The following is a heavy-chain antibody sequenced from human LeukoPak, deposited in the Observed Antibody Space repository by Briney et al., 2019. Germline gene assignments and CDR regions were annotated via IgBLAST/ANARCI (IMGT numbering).Heavy chain of an antibody. CDR2: IWDDGSKK. D-gene: IGHD2-2*01. V-gene: IGHV3-33*01. CDR1: GFSFSTYG. CDR3: ARDGGFCTSTSCRYRFDY. J-gene: IGHJ4*02. Sequence: GGSLRLSWAASGFSFSTYGIHWVRQAPGKGLEWVAFIWDDGSKKYYADSVKGRFTISRDNSKNTMYLQMNSLRAEDTAMYYCARDGGFCTSTSCRYRFDYWVQGTLVTASS.